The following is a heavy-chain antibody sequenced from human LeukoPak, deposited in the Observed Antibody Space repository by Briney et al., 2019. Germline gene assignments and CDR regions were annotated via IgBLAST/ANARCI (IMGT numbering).Heavy chain of an antibody. J-gene: IGHJ5*02. V-gene: IGHV3-23*01. CDR1: GFTFSSYA. CDR3: AKVYCSSTSCFDP. D-gene: IGHD2-2*01. Sequence: GGSLRLSCAASGFTFSSYAVSWVRQAPGKGLEWVSAISGSGGSTFYADSVKGRFTISRDNSKNTLYLQMNSLGAEDTAVYYCAKVYCSSTSCFDPWGQGTLVTVSS. CDR2: ISGSGGST.